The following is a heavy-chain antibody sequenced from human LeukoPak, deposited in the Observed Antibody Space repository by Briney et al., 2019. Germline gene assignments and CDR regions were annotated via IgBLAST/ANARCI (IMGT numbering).Heavy chain of an antibody. J-gene: IGHJ4*02. CDR3: ARHLFDGYNFDY. V-gene: IGHV4-59*08. Sequence: PSETLSLTCTVSGGSISSYYWSWIQQPPGKGLEWIGYIYYSGSTNYNPSLKSRVTISVDTSKNQFSLKLSSVTAADTAVYYCARHLFDGYNFDYWGQGTLVTVSS. D-gene: IGHD5-24*01. CDR1: GGSISSYY. CDR2: IYYSGST.